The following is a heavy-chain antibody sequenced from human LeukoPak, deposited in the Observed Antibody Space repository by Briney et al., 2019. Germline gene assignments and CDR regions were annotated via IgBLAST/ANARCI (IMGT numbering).Heavy chain of an antibody. CDR2: ISGSGGST. CDR3: AKDLWFGEPTFDY. J-gene: IGHJ4*02. Sequence: GGSLRLSCAVPGFTFSSYAMSWVRQAPGKGLEWVSAISGSGGSTYYADSVKGRFTISRDNSKNTLYLQMNSLRAEDTAVYYCAKDLWFGEPTFDYWGQGTLVTVSS. D-gene: IGHD3-10*01. CDR1: GFTFSSYA. V-gene: IGHV3-23*01.